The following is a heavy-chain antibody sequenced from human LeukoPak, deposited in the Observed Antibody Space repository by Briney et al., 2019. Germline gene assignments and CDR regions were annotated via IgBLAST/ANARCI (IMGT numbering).Heavy chain of an antibody. D-gene: IGHD6-19*01. CDR1: GFTFSSYA. CDR2: ISGSGGST. CDR3: AKVGIEWLVPDY. J-gene: IGHJ4*02. Sequence: TGGSLRLSCAASGFTFSSYAMSWVRQAPGKGLEWVSGISGSGGSTYYPDSVKGRFTISRDNSKNTLYLQMNSLRAEDTAVYYCAKVGIEWLVPDYWDQGTLVTVSS. V-gene: IGHV3-23*01.